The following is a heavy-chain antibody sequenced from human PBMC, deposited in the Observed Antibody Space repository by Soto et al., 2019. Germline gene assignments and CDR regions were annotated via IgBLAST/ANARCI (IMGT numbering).Heavy chain of an antibody. CDR1: GGTFSSYA. Sequence: QVQLVQSGAEVKKPGSSVKVSCMASGGTFSSYAISWVRQAPGQGLEWMGGIIPIFGTANYAQKFQGRVTIPADESTSTAYMELSSLRSEDTAVYYCARGSSDFWSSGVRSNWFDPWGQGTLVTVSS. V-gene: IGHV1-69*01. J-gene: IGHJ5*02. CDR3: ARGSSDFWSSGVRSNWFDP. CDR2: IIPIFGTA. D-gene: IGHD3-3*01.